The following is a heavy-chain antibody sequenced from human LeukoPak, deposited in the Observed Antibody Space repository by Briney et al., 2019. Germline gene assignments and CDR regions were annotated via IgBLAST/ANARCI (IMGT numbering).Heavy chain of an antibody. CDR2: ISCSSSYI. Sequence: PGGSLRLSCAASGFTFSSYSMNWVRQAPGKGLEWVSSISCSSSYIYYADSVKGRFTISRDNAKNSLYLQMNSLRAEDTAVYYCARDSPDYGDYVPFDYWGQGTLVTVSS. CDR3: ARDSPDYGDYVPFDY. V-gene: IGHV3-21*01. J-gene: IGHJ4*02. CDR1: GFTFSSYS. D-gene: IGHD4-17*01.